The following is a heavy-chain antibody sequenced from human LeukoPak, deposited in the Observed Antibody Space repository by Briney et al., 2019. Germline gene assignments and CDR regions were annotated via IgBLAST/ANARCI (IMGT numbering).Heavy chain of an antibody. D-gene: IGHD4-17*01. CDR2: IWYDGSNK. Sequence: GGSLGLSCAASGFTFSSYGLHWVRQAPGKGLEWVAVIWYDGSNKYYADSVKGRFTISRDNSKNTLYLQMNSLRAEDTAVYYCARDKTTTVKRRVGYFDYWGQGTLVTVSS. CDR3: ARDKTTTVKRRVGYFDY. J-gene: IGHJ4*02. V-gene: IGHV3-33*01. CDR1: GFTFSSYG.